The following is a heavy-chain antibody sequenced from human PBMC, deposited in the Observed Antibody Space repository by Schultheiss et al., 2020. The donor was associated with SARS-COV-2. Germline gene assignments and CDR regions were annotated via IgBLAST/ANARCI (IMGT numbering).Heavy chain of an antibody. CDR3: AREGGSGWYGDAFDI. Sequence: GGSLRLSCAASGFTFSSYAMSWVRQAPGKGLEWVSYISSSGSTIYYADSVKGRFTISRDNAKNSLYLQMNSLRAEDTAVYYCAREGGSGWYGDAFDIWGQGTMVTVSS. CDR1: GFTFSSYA. V-gene: IGHV3-48*03. J-gene: IGHJ3*02. D-gene: IGHD6-19*01. CDR2: ISSSGSTI.